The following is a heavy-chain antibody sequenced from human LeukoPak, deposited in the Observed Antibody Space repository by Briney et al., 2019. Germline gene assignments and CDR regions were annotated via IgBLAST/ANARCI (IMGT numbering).Heavy chain of an antibody. CDR2: IIPIFDTA. Sequence: SVKLSCKASGGTFSSYAISWVRQTPGQGLEWMGGIIPIFDTATSAQKFQVRGTITTDELTTTAYMELRSLRSETTAVYYCGIKEQGVEYSSSQAYWGQGTLVTVSS. D-gene: IGHD6-6*01. J-gene: IGHJ4*02. CDR3: GIKEQGVEYSSSQAY. V-gene: IGHV1-69*05. CDR1: GGTFSSYA.